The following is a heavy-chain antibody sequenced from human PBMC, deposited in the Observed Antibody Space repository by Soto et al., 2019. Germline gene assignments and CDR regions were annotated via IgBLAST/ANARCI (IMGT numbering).Heavy chain of an antibody. CDR3: STGRDDLLY. V-gene: IGHV3-15*07. CDR2: IKSKTDGGTT. D-gene: IGHD2-15*01. J-gene: IGHJ4*02. Sequence: EVQLVESGGGLVKPGGSLRLSCAASGVSVSYVWMNWVRQAPGKGLEWVGRIKSKTDGGTTVYAAPVKGRFTISRDESTTTLYLQMNSLKTEDTAVYYCSTGRDDLLYWGQGTLVTVSS. CDR1: GVSVSYVW.